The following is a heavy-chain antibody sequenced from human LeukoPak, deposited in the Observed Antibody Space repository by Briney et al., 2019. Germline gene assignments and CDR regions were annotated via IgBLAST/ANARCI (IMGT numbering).Heavy chain of an antibody. CDR1: GFSFRSYS. CDR2: ISSSSSSI. J-gene: IGHJ4*02. D-gene: IGHD6-19*01. Sequence: GGSLRLSCAASGFSFRSYSMNWVRQAPGKGLEWVSYISSSSSSIYYADSVKGRFTISRDNAKNSLYLQMNTLRAEDTAVYYCARTSVAGNEFFDYWGPGTLVTVSS. CDR3: ARTSVAGNEFFDY. V-gene: IGHV3-48*01.